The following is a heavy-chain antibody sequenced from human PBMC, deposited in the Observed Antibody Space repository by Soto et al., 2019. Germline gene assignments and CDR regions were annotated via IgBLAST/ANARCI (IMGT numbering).Heavy chain of an antibody. Sequence: PGGSLRLSCAASGFTFDDYTMHWVRQAPGKGLEWVSLISWDGGSTYYADSVKGRFTISRDNSKNSLYLQMNSLRTEDTALYYCAKGRGRPSYYYYGMDVWGQGTTVTVSS. V-gene: IGHV3-43*01. D-gene: IGHD3-10*01. CDR2: ISWDGGST. J-gene: IGHJ6*02. CDR3: AKGRGRPSYYYYGMDV. CDR1: GFTFDDYT.